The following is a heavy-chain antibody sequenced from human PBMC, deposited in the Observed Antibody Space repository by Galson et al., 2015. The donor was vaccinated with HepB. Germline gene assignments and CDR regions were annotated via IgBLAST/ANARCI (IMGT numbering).Heavy chain of an antibody. CDR1: GFTFSSYA. Sequence: SLRLSCAASGFTFSSYAMHWVRQAPGKGLEWVAVISYDGSNKYYADSVKGRFTISRDNSKNTLYLQMNSLRAEDTAVYYCAREWGSRIHILTDAFDIWGQGTMVTASS. J-gene: IGHJ3*02. D-gene: IGHD3-16*01. CDR3: AREWGSRIHILTDAFDI. CDR2: ISYDGSNK. V-gene: IGHV3-30-3*01.